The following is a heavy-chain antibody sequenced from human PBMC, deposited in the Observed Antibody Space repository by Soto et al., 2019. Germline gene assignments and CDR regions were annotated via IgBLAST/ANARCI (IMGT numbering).Heavy chain of an antibody. D-gene: IGHD3-10*02. J-gene: IGHJ3*02. CDR1: GFTFSSYA. V-gene: IGHV3-23*01. CDR3: ALLEPRDGDDVRIAADAFDI. Sequence: EVQLLESGGGLVQPGGSLRLSCAASGFTFSSYAMSWVRQAPGKGLEWVSAISGNGGSTYYADSVKGRFTISRDNSKNTLYVQINRLRAEDTALYYCALLEPRDGDDVRIAADAFDIGGQGTMVTVSS. CDR2: ISGNGGST.